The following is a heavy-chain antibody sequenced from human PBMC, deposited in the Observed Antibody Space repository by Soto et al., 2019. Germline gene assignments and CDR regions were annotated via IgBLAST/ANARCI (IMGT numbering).Heavy chain of an antibody. J-gene: IGHJ6*04. CDR2: IIPILGIV. D-gene: IGHD2-15*01. CDR3: ASEVLVVVAATGGGDYFEMDV. V-gene: IGHV1-69*02. CDR1: GGTFSIYT. Sequence: SVKVSCKASGGTFSIYTISWVRQAPGQGLEWMGRIIPILGIVNYAQKIQGRVTITADRATSTAFMELGSLGSEDTAVYYCASEVLVVVAATGGGDYFEMDVWGKGATVTVSS.